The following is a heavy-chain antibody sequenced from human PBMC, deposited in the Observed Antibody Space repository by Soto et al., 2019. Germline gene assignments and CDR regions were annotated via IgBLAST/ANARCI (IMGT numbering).Heavy chain of an antibody. CDR3: ARDAGIAARTYYYYYGMDV. J-gene: IGHJ6*02. CDR1: GYTFTSYG. Sequence: ASVKVSCKASGYTFTSYGISWVRQAPGQGLEWMGWISAYNGNTNYAQKLQGRVTMTTDTSTSTAYMELRSLRSDDTAVYYCARDAGIAARTYYYYYGMDVWGQGTTVTVSS. CDR2: ISAYNGNT. V-gene: IGHV1-18*01. D-gene: IGHD6-6*01.